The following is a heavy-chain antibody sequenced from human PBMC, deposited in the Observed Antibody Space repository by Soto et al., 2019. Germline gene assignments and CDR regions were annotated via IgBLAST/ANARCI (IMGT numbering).Heavy chain of an antibody. V-gene: IGHV4-30-4*01. CDR2: IYYSGST. CDR1: GGSISSGDYY. J-gene: IGHJ5*02. Sequence: TLSLNCTVSGGSISSGDYYWSWILQPPGKGLEWIGYIYYSGSTYYNPSLKSRVTISVDTSKNQFSLKLSSVTAADTAVYYCARGIVVVTAITSAAWFDPWGQGTLVTAPQ. D-gene: IGHD2-21*02. CDR3: ARGIVVVTAITSAAWFDP.